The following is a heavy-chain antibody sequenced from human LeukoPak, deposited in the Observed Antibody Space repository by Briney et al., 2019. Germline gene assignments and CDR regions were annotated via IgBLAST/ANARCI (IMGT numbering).Heavy chain of an antibody. J-gene: IGHJ4*02. V-gene: IGHV1-69*13. Sequence: ASVKVSCKASGGTFSSYAISWVRQAPGQGLEWMGGIIPIFGTANYAQKFQGRVTITADESTSTAYMELSSLRSEDTVVYYCARPSVVAATAPFDYWGQGTLVTVSS. D-gene: IGHD2-15*01. CDR2: IIPIFGTA. CDR1: GGTFSSYA. CDR3: ARPSVVAATAPFDY.